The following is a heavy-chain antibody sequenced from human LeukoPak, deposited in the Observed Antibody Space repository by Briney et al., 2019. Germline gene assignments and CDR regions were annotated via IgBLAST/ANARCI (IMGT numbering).Heavy chain of an antibody. J-gene: IGHJ6*02. Sequence: SSETLSLTCTVSGGSISSSSYYWGWIRQPPGKGLEWIGSIYYSGSTYYNPSLKSRVTISVDTSKNQFSLKLSSVTAADTAVYYCARLNPIYSSSWYPPGMDVWGQGTTVTVSS. CDR3: ARLNPIYSSSWYPPGMDV. V-gene: IGHV4-39*07. CDR1: GGSISSSSYY. D-gene: IGHD6-13*01. CDR2: IYYSGST.